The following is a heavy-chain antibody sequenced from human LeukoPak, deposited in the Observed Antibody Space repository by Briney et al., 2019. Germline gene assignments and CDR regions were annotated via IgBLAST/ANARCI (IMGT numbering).Heavy chain of an antibody. CDR3: ARGSYYAPYYFDY. J-gene: IGHJ4*02. CDR1: GFTFSTYR. CDR2: ISSGSNTI. V-gene: IGHV3-48*02. Sequence: GGSLRLSCAASGFTFSTYRMNWVRHAPGKGLEGLSYISSGSNTIFYADSVKGRFTISRDNAKNSLFLQVNSLRDEDTAVYYCARGSYYAPYYFDYWGQGTLVTVSS. D-gene: IGHD1-26*01.